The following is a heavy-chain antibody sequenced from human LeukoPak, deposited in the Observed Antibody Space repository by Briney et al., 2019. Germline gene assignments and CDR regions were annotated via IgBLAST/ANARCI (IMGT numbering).Heavy chain of an antibody. V-gene: IGHV3-49*03. CDR1: GFTFGDYA. D-gene: IGHD3-16*02. CDR2: IRSKAYGGTT. Sequence: GGSLRLSCTASGFTFGDYAMSWFRQAPGKGLEWVGFIRSKAYGGTTEYAASVKGRFTISRDDSKSIAYLQMNSLKTEDTAVYYCTRAMEGGFYYDYVWGSYRADFDYWGQGTLVTVSS. J-gene: IGHJ4*02. CDR3: TRAMEGGFYYDYVWGSYRADFDY.